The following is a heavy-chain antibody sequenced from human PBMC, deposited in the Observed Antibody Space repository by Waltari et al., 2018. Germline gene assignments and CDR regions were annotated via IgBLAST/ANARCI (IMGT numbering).Heavy chain of an antibody. CDR3: ASRILGGITMFPDAFDI. CDR2: IYYSGST. V-gene: IGHV4-31*03. CDR1: GGSISSGGSY. J-gene: IGHJ3*02. Sequence: QVQLQESGPGLVKPSQPLSLTCTVSGGSISSGGSYWTWIRQPPGKGLAWIGYIYYSGSTYYNPSLKSRVTISVDTSKNQFSLKLSSVTAADTAVYYCASRILGGITMFPDAFDIWGQGTMVTVSS. D-gene: IGHD3-10*02.